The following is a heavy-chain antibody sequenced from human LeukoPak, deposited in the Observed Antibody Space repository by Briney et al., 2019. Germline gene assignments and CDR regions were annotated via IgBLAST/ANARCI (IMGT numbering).Heavy chain of an antibody. D-gene: IGHD2-2*01. Sequence: ASVKVSCKASGYTFTGYYMHWVRLAPGQGLEWMGLINPNSGGTNYAQKFQGRVTMTRDTSISTAYMELSRLRSDDTAVYYCARSPICSSTSCLFDYWGQGTLVTVSS. CDR3: ARSPICSSTSCLFDY. J-gene: IGHJ4*02. CDR1: GYTFTGYY. CDR2: INPNSGGT. V-gene: IGHV1-2*02.